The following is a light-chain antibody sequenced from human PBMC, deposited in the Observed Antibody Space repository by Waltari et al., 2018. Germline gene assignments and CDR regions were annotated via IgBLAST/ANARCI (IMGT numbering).Light chain of an antibody. CDR1: QSISGY. CDR2: AAS. J-gene: IGKJ2*01. CDR3: QQSYNIPFT. Sequence: DIQMTPSPSSRSASVGDRVTITCRASQSISGYLNWYKQKPGKAPKLLVYAASSLQSVVPSRFSGSGSGTDFTLTISSLQPEDFAAYYCQQSYNIPFTFGQGTKLEIK. V-gene: IGKV1-39*01.